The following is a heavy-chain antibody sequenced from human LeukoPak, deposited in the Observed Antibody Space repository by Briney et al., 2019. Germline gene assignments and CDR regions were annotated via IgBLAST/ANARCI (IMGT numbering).Heavy chain of an antibody. CDR1: GFTFTSYW. J-gene: IGHJ5*02. CDR2: LNQDGSET. V-gene: IGHV3-7*01. D-gene: IGHD2/OR15-2a*01. CDR3: ARNYAQIVAS. Sequence: QSGGSLRLSCAASGFTFTSYWMTWVRQAPGKGLEWVASLNQDGSETYYVDSVKGRFTISRDNARNSLYLQMNSLRAEDTAVYLCARNYAQIVASWGQGALVTVSS.